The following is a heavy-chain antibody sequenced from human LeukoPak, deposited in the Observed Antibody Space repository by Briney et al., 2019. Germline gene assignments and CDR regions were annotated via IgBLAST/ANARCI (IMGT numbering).Heavy chain of an antibody. V-gene: IGHV1-69*05. Sequence: ASVKVSCKVSGGTFSSYAISWVRQAPGQGLEWMGRIIPIFGTANYAQKFQGRVTITTDESTSTAYMELSSLRSEDTAVYYCARDLIKYSSSFMNWFDPWGQGTLVTVSS. CDR3: ARDLIKYSSSFMNWFDP. J-gene: IGHJ5*02. D-gene: IGHD6-6*01. CDR1: GGTFSSYA. CDR2: IIPIFGTA.